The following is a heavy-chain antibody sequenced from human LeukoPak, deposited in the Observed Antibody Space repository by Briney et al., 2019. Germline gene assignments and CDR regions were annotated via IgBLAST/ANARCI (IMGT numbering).Heavy chain of an antibody. V-gene: IGHV3-23*01. CDR3: ASPGELSSDYFDY. CDR1: GFTFSNYA. J-gene: IGHJ4*02. Sequence: GGSLRLSCTTSGFTFSNYAMSWVRQAPGKGLEWVSTISGSDGSTYYADSVKGRFTISRDNSKNTLYLQMNSLRAEDTAVYYCASPGELSSDYFDYWGQGTLVTVSS. CDR2: ISGSDGST. D-gene: IGHD3-10*01.